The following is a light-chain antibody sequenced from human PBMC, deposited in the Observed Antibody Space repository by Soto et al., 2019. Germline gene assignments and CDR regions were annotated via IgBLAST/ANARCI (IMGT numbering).Light chain of an antibody. V-gene: IGLV2-8*01. J-gene: IGLJ2*01. Sequence: QSVLTQPPSASGSPGQSVTISCTGTSSDVGDYNYVSWFQQHPGKAPKLMIFDVAKRPSGVPDRFSGSKSGNTASLTVSGLQADDEADYYCSSYAGSATVVFGGGTKLTVL. CDR2: DVA. CDR3: SSYAGSATVV. CDR1: SSDVGDYNY.